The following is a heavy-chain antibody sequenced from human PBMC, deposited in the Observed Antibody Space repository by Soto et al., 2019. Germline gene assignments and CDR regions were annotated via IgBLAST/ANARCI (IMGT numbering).Heavy chain of an antibody. CDR3: ARRLYDPSGSRYFDF. J-gene: IGHJ4*02. D-gene: IGHD3-22*01. V-gene: IGHV5-51*01. CDR2: IFPDDSET. CDR1: GYSFSSYW. Sequence: PGESLKISCKASGYSFSSYWIGWVRQIPGKGLEWMGIIFPDDSETRYSPSFQGKVSISVDKSITTAYLQWSSLKASDTDMYYCARRLYDPSGSRYFDFCGQGTLVTFSS.